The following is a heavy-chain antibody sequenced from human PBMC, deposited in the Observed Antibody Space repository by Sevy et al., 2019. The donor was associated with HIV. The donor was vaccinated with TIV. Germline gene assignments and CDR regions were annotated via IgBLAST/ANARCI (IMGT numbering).Heavy chain of an antibody. CDR3: ARGTLGYCSSTSCPLANWFDP. D-gene: IGHD2-2*01. Sequence: KQSQTLSLTCAISGDSVSSNSAAWNWIRQSPSRGLEWLGRTYYRSEWYSHYAVSVKSRITINPDTSKNQFSLQLNSVTPEDTAVYYCARGTLGYCSSTSCPLANWFDPWGQGTLVTVSS. J-gene: IGHJ5*02. V-gene: IGHV6-1*01. CDR1: GDSVSSNSAA. CDR2: TYYRSEWYS.